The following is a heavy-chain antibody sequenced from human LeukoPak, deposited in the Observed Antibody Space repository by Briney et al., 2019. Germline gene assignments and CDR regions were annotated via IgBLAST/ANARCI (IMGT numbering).Heavy chain of an antibody. CDR1: GFTFNNYA. CDR3: ANTHCDSSPIVWNF. V-gene: IGHV3-23*01. D-gene: IGHD6-6*01. J-gene: IGHJ4*02. Sequence: GGSLRLSCAASGFTFNNYAMNWVRQAPGKGLEWVSGLSDAGVRIFYADSVRGRFTVSRDNSKNTLYLQMDSLRAEDTAVYYCANTHCDSSPIVWNFWGQGTLVTVSS. CDR2: LSDAGVRI.